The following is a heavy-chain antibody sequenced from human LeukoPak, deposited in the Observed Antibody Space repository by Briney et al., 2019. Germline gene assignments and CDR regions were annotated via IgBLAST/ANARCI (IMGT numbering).Heavy chain of an antibody. Sequence: GGSLRLSCEASGFTFSSYSMNWVRQAPGKGLEWVSSISSSSSYIYYADSVKGRFTISRDNAKNSLYLQMNSLRAEDTAVYYCARDETRGVVIIPDAFDIWGQGTMVTVSS. J-gene: IGHJ3*02. CDR1: GFTFSSYS. D-gene: IGHD3-3*01. V-gene: IGHV3-21*01. CDR2: ISSSSSYI. CDR3: ARDETRGVVIIPDAFDI.